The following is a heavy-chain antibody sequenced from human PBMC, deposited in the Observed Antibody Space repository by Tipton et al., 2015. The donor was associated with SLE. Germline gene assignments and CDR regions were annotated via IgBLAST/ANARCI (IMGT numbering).Heavy chain of an antibody. Sequence: GSLRLSCATSGFTFNSYSMNWVRQAPGKGLEWVSSISSSSSYMYYADSVKGRFTISRDNAKNSLYLQMNSLRAEDTAVYYCARDQTGTGWFDPWGQGTLVTVSS. V-gene: IGHV3-21*03. J-gene: IGHJ5*02. CDR1: GFTFNSYS. CDR2: ISSSSSYM. D-gene: IGHD3-10*01. CDR3: ARDQTGTGWFDP.